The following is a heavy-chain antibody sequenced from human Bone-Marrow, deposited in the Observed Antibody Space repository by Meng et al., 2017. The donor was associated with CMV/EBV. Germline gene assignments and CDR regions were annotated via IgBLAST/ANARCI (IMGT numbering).Heavy chain of an antibody. CDR1: GYIFTGYY. CDR2: INPNSGGT. Sequence: ASVKDSCKASGYIFTGYYMHWVRQAPGQGLEWMGWINPNSGGTNYAQKFQGRVTMTRDTSISTAYMELSRLRSDDTAVYYCARAGVRFLEWLLLPNYGMDVWGQGTTVTVSS. CDR3: ARAGVRFLEWLLLPNYGMDV. V-gene: IGHV1-2*02. D-gene: IGHD3-3*01. J-gene: IGHJ6*02.